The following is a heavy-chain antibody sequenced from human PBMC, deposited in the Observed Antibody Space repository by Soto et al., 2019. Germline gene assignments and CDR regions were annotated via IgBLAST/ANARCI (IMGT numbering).Heavy chain of an antibody. Sequence: EVQLVESGGGLVQPGGSLRLSCAASGFTFSSYSMNWVRQAPGKGLEWVSYISSSSSTIYYADSVKGRFNITRDNAKNSLYLQMNSLRGENTAVYYCARSRGVATVTRGFDYWGQGTLVTVSS. CDR1: GFTFSSYS. D-gene: IGHD5-12*01. CDR2: ISSSSSTI. V-gene: IGHV3-48*01. CDR3: ARSRGVATVTRGFDY. J-gene: IGHJ4*02.